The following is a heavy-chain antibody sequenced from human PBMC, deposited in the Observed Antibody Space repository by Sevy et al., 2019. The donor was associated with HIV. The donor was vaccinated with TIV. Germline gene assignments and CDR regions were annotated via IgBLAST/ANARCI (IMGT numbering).Heavy chain of an antibody. Sequence: GESLKISCAASGFTFSTYAMHWVRQAPGKGLEWVAVLSYDGNNKFYADSVKGRFTISRDNSKNTLYLQVNSLSADDTAVYYCAKNNQYSSPSGSYYYAMDVWGQGTTVTVSS. D-gene: IGHD6-6*01. CDR2: LSYDGNNK. CDR3: AKNNQYSSPSGSYYYAMDV. V-gene: IGHV3-30-3*01. J-gene: IGHJ6*02. CDR1: GFTFSTYA.